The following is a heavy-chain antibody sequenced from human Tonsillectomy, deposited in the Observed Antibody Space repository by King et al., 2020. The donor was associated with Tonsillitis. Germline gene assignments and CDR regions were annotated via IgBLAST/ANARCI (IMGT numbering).Heavy chain of an antibody. D-gene: IGHD5-24*01. CDR3: AHGWARPMAFSY. CDR1: GFSLNIAGVG. Sequence: HITLQESGPTLVKPTQTLTLTCTFSGFSLNIAGVGVGWIRQPPGKALEWLAFISWDGAKRFSPSLKNRLTITKDTSKNQVVLTMTNMDPVDTGTYFCAHGWARPMAFSYWGQGTLVTVSS. J-gene: IGHJ4*02. CDR2: ISWDGAK. V-gene: IGHV2-5*02.